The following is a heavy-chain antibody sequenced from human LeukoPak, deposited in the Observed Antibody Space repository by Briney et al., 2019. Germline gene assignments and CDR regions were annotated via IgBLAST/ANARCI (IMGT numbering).Heavy chain of an antibody. CDR3: AKVIGGSSWSYYYGMDV. D-gene: IGHD6-13*01. CDR2: ISYDGSNK. Sequence: GGSLRLSCAASGFTFSSYGMHWVRQAPGKGLEWVAVISYDGSNKYYADSVKGRFTISRDNSKNTLYLQMNSLRAEDTAVYYCAKVIGGSSWSYYYGMDVWGQGTTVTVSS. J-gene: IGHJ6*02. V-gene: IGHV3-30*18. CDR1: GFTFSSYG.